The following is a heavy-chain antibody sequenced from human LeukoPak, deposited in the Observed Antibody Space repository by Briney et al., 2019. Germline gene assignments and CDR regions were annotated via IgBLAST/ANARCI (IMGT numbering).Heavy chain of an antibody. D-gene: IGHD3-10*02. V-gene: IGHV3-49*04. Sequence: GGSLRLSCSGPGFRFGGYALSWVRQVPGKGLEWVGFTRSKALYGASEYAASVEGRFSISRDDSNNIVYLQMNSLKTEDTAVYFCVIESVRDYYFDFWGQGTLVTVSS. J-gene: IGHJ4*02. CDR2: TRSKALYGAS. CDR1: GFRFGGYA. CDR3: VIESVRDYYFDF.